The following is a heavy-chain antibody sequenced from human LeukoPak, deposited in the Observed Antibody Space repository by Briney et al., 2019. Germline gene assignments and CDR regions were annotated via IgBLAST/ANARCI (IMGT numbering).Heavy chain of an antibody. CDR3: ARVGSSSWYNYYYYYMDV. CDR2: IYTSGST. J-gene: IGHJ6*03. V-gene: IGHV4-61*02. CDR1: GGSISSGSYY. Sequence: SETLSLTCTVSGGSISSGSYYWSWIRQPAGKGLEWIGRIYTSGSTNHNPSLKSRVTISVDTSKNQFSLKLSSVTAADTAVYYCARVGSSSWYNYYYYYMDVWGKGTTVTVSS. D-gene: IGHD6-13*01.